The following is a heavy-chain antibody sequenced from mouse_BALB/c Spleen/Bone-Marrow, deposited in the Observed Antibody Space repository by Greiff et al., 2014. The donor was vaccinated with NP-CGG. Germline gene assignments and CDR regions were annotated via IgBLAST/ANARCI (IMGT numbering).Heavy chain of an antibody. D-gene: IGHD2-1*01. CDR1: GFSLNDYG. J-gene: IGHJ1*01. CDR2: IWGGGST. Sequence: QVQLQQSGPGLVAPSQSLSNTCTVSGFSLNDYGVSWIRQPPGKGLEWLGVIWGGGSTYYNSALKSRLSISKDNSKSQVFLKMNSLQTDDTAMYYCAKQYGNYDWYFDVWGAGTTVTVSS. CDR3: AKQYGNYDWYFDV. V-gene: IGHV2-6-5*01.